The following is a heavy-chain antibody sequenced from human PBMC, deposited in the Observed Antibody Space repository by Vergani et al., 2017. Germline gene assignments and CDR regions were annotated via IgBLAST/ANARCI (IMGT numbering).Heavy chain of an antibody. CDR1: GGTFSSYA. CDR3: ARTHSSGWTHFDY. V-gene: IGHV7-4-1*02. D-gene: IGHD6-19*01. J-gene: IGHJ4*02. Sequence: QVQLVQSGAEVKKPGSSVKVSCKASGGTFSSYAISWVRQAPGQGLEWMGRINTNTGNPTYAQGFTGRFVFSLDTSVSTAYLQISSLKAEDTAVYYCARTHSSGWTHFDYWGQGTLVTVSS. CDR2: INTNTGNP.